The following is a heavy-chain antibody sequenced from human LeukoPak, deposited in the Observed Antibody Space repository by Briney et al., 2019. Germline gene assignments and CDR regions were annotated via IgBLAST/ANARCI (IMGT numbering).Heavy chain of an antibody. CDR1: GGSFSAYY. CDR2: INHSGST. CDR3: ARHERRAVEFFDY. V-gene: IGHV4-34*01. D-gene: IGHD6-19*01. J-gene: IGHJ4*02. Sequence: SETLSLTCAVYGGSFSAYYWNWIRQPPGKGLEWIGEINHSGSTKYDPSLKSRVTLSVDTSKNQFSLKLSSVTAADTAVYYCARHERRAVEFFDYWGQGTLVTVSS.